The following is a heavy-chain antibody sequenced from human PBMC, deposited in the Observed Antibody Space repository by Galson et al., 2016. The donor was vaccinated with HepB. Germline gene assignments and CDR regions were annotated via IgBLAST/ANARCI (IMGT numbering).Heavy chain of an antibody. CDR3: ARQGVSTGPLFGY. D-gene: IGHD2-8*02. CDR2: IYPRDSDT. V-gene: IGHV5-51*01. J-gene: IGHJ4*02. CDR1: GYHFTGYW. Sequence: QSGAEVKKAGESLKISCKGFGYHFTGYWIGWVRQVPGKGLEWIGIIYPRDSDTRYGPSFQGQVTISADKSISTVYLQWCSLKPSDTAMYYCARQGVSTGPLFGYWGQGALVTVSS.